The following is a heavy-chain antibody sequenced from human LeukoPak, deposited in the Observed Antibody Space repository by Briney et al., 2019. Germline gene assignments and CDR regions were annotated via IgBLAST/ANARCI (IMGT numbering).Heavy chain of an antibody. CDR2: INHSGGT. CDR1: GESFSGYY. CDR3: ARDRGYNSFDY. Sequence: SETLSLTCAVYGESFSGYYWSWIRQPPGKGLEWIGEINHSGGTNYNPSLKSRVTISVDTSKNQLSLKLSSVTAADTAVYYCARDRGYNSFDYWGQGTLVTVSS. V-gene: IGHV4-34*01. J-gene: IGHJ4*02. D-gene: IGHD5-24*01.